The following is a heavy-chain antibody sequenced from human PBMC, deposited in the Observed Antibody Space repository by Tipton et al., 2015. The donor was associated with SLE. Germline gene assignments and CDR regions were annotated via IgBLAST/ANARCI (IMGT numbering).Heavy chain of an antibody. J-gene: IGHJ4*02. Sequence: TLSLTCTVSGGSISSYYWSWIRQPPGKGLEWIGYIYYSGSTNYNPSLKSRVTISVDTSKNQFSLKLSSVTAAATAVYYCASNTDTSSYYFDSWAQGALVTVSS. CDR3: ASNTDTSSYYFDS. D-gene: IGHD6-13*01. V-gene: IGHV4-59*01. CDR1: GGSISSYY. CDR2: IYYSGST.